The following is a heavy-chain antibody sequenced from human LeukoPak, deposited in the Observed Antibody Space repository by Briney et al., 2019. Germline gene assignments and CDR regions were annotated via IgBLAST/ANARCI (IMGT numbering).Heavy chain of an antibody. CDR1: GFTFSDSA. V-gene: IGHV3-73*01. J-gene: IGHJ4*02. Sequence: PGGSLRLSCAASGFTFSDSAIHWVRQASGRGLEWVGRIRSKAKNYVTIYAASVKGRFTISRDDSKNTAYLQMNSLKTEDTAVYYCTRQYGGINEYWGQGTLVTVSS. D-gene: IGHD4-23*01. CDR3: TRQYGGINEY. CDR2: IRSKAKNYVT.